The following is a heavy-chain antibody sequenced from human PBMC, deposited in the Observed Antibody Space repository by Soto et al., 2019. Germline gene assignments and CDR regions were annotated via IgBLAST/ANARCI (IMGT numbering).Heavy chain of an antibody. CDR2: IDQSGGT. D-gene: IGHD6-19*01. J-gene: IGHJ6*02. CDR1: GDSLRGQS. CDR3: AREDSYGWSGESLDV. Sequence: QVPLQQWGAGLLKASETLSLTCAVVGDSLRGQSWNWIRQSPGKGLEWIGEIDQSGGTNYNPSLKSRAIISDDPSKNQFSLTLTSVTAADTAGYYCAREDSYGWSGESLDVWGQGTTVTVSS. V-gene: IGHV4-34*01.